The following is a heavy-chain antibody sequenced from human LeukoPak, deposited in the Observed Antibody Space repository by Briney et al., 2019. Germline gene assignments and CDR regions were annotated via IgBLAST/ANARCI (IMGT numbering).Heavy chain of an antibody. D-gene: IGHD2-15*01. J-gene: IGHJ1*01. CDR2: ISYDGSNK. CDR1: GFTFSSYG. CDR3: AKGSPYCSGGSCYSGEYFQH. Sequence: AGSLRLSCAASGFTFSSYGMHWVRQAPGKGLEWVAVISYDGSNKYYADSVKGRFTISRDNSKNTLYLQMNSLRAEDTAVYYCAKGSPYCSGGSCYSGEYFQHWGQGTLVTVSS. V-gene: IGHV3-30*18.